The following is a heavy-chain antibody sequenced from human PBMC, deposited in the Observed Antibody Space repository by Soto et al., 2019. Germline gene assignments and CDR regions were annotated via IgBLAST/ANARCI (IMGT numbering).Heavy chain of an antibody. V-gene: IGHV1-18*01. J-gene: IGHJ6*02. D-gene: IGHD1-1*01. CDR2: ISGYNGDT. CDR3: AKNGQLPSYYYGMDV. CDR1: GYTFTRYG. Sequence: QGQLVQSGPEVKKPGASVKVSCKASGYTFTRYGISWVRQAPGQGLEWMGWISGYNGDTNYAQKVQGRVTMTIDTSKSTAYMELRSLPSDDTAIYYCAKNGQLPSYYYGMDVWGQGTTVTVSS.